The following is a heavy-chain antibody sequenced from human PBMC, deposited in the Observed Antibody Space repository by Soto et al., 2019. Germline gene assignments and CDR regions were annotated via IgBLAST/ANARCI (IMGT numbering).Heavy chain of an antibody. V-gene: IGHV3-23*01. J-gene: IGHJ6*02. CDR2: ISGSGVYT. D-gene: IGHD4-4*01. CDR1: GFTFSTYA. CDR3: GSNTQQYYGVDV. Sequence: GGSLRLSCAASGFTFSTYAMSWVRQAPGKGLEWVSGISGSGVYTYYADSVKGRFTISRDNSKNTLYLQMNSLRADDTAVYYCGSNTQQYYGVDVWGQGTTVTVSS.